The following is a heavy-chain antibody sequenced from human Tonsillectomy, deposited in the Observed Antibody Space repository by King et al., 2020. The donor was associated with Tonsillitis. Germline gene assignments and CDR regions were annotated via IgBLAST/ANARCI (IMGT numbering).Heavy chain of an antibody. CDR1: GFTFGDYG. J-gene: IGHJ4*02. D-gene: IGHD5-12*01. Sequence: VQLVESGGGVVRPGGSLRLSCAASGFTFGDYGMSWVRQAPGKGLEWVSGIIWNGGSTDYADSVKGRFTISRDNAKNSLYLQMNSLRAEDTALYYCARDPGVARIGDRPIDYWGQGTLVTVSS. CDR3: ARDPGVARIGDRPIDY. CDR2: IIWNGGST. V-gene: IGHV3-20*04.